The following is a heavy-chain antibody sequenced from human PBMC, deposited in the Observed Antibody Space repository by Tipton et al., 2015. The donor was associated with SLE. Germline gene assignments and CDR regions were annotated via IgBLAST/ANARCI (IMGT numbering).Heavy chain of an antibody. D-gene: IGHD6-13*01. CDR1: GGSLSDYF. V-gene: IGHV4-39*01. Sequence: GLVKPSETLSLTCAVYGGSLSDYFWSWIRQPPGKGLEWIGSIYYSGSTYYNPSLKSRVTISVDMSKNQFSLKLTSVTAADTAVYYCARQLIAALNWFDPWGQGTLVTVSS. CDR2: IYYSGST. J-gene: IGHJ5*02. CDR3: ARQLIAALNWFDP.